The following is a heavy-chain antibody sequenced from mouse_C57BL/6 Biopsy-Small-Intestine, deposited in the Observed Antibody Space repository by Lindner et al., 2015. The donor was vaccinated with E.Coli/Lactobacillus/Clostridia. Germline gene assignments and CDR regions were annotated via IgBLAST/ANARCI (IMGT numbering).Heavy chain of an antibody. CDR1: GYIFTDNY. J-gene: IGHJ4*01. Sequence: VQLQESGPELVKPGASVRISCKASGYIFTDNYLNWVRQRPGQGLEWIGWIFPGSDSTFYGEKFKGKATLTVDKSSYTAYMLLSSLTSEDSAVYFCSRWGYYYGSSYAMDYWGQGTSLTVAS. CDR3: SRWGYYYGSSYAMDY. CDR2: IFPGSDST. V-gene: IGHV1-75*01. D-gene: IGHD1-1*01.